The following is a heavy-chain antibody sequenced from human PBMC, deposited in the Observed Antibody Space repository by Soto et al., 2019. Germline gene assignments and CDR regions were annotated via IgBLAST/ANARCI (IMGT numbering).Heavy chain of an antibody. CDR3: AKSAGENIRAGAGTH. CDR2: IYYSGST. CDR1: GGSISSYY. V-gene: IGHV4-59*08. D-gene: IGHD1-26*01. Sequence: SETLSLTCTVSGGSISSYYGSWIRQPPGKGLEWIGYIYYSGSTNYNPSLKSRVTISVDTSKNQFSLKLSSVTAADTAVYYCAKSAGENIRAGAGTHWGLGTLVTVSS. J-gene: IGHJ4*02.